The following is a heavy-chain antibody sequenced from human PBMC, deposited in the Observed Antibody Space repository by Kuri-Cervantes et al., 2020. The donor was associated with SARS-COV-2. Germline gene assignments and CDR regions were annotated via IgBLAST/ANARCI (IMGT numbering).Heavy chain of an antibody. V-gene: IGHV1-2*04. Sequence: SVKVSCKASGYTFTGYYMHWVRQAPGQGLEWMGWINPNSGGTNYAQKFQGWVTMTRDTSISTAYMELSRLRSDDTALYYCARDPGYSSSSVYYYYGMDVWGQGTTVTVSS. CDR2: INPNSGGT. D-gene: IGHD6-6*01. J-gene: IGHJ6*02. CDR3: ARDPGYSSSSVYYYYGMDV. CDR1: GYTFTGYY.